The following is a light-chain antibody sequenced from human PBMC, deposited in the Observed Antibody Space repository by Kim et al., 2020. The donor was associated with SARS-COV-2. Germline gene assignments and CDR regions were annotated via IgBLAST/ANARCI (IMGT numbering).Light chain of an antibody. CDR3: NSRDSYNNVL. Sequence: SSELTQDPAVSVALGQTVRITCQGDSLRSYYATWYQQKPGQAPILVIYGKNNRPSGIPDRFSGSSSGNTASLTITGTQAGDEADYYCNSRDSYNNVLFG. J-gene: IGLJ2*01. CDR2: GKN. V-gene: IGLV3-19*01. CDR1: SLRSYY.